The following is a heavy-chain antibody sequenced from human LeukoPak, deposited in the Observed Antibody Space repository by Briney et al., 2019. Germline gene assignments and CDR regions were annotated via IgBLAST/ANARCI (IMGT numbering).Heavy chain of an antibody. CDR2: IYYSGST. Sequence: PSETLSLTCTVSGGSISSYYWSWIRQPPGKGLEWIGYIYYSGSTNYKSSLKSRVTISVDTSKNQFSLKLTSVTAADTAIYYCATQILLCHYYWGQGTLVTVSS. D-gene: IGHD3-10*01. CDR1: GGSISSYY. J-gene: IGHJ4*02. CDR3: ATQILLCHYY. V-gene: IGHV4-59*08.